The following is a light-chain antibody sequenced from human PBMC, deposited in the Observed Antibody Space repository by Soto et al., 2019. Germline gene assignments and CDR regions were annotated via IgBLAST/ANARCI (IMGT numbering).Light chain of an antibody. CDR3: QQYGSSPRT. CDR1: QSVSSSY. J-gene: IGKJ1*01. CDR2: GAS. Sequence: EIVLTQSPGTLSLSPGERATLSCRASQSVSSSYLAWYQQKPGQAPRLLIYGASSRATGIPDRFSGSGSGTDFTITISRLEAEAFAVYYCQQYGSSPRTFGQGTKV. V-gene: IGKV3-20*01.